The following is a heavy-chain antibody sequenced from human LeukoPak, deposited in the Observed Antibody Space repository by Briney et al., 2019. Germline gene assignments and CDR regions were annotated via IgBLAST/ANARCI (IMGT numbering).Heavy chain of an antibody. CDR3: ARRDVAVTLTFDY. D-gene: IGHD6-19*01. J-gene: IGHJ4*02. V-gene: IGHV4-34*01. CDR1: GGSFSGYY. Sequence: SETLSLTCAVYGGSFSGYYWGWIRQPPGKGLEWIGNLYYSGSTYYNPSLKSRVNISVDTSKNQFSLKLSSVTAADTAVYYCARRDVAVTLTFDYWGQGTLVTVSS. CDR2: LYYSGST.